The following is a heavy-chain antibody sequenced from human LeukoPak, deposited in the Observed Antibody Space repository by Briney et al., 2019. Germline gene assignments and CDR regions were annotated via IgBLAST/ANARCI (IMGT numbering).Heavy chain of an antibody. V-gene: IGHV4-59*08. CDR3: ARHFAGPGTYTPYFGMDV. J-gene: IGHJ6*02. Sequence: PSQTLSLACTVSGGSPSSHYRSWIRQPPGKGLEWVGYIYYSGSTSYNPSLKSRVTISVDTSKNQFSLKLSSVTAADTAVYYCARHFAGPGTYTPYFGMDVWGQGATVTDCS. D-gene: IGHD3-3*01. CDR2: IYYSGST. CDR1: GGSPSSHY.